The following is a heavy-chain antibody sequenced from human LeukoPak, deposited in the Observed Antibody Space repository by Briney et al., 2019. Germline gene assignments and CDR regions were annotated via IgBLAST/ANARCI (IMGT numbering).Heavy chain of an antibody. V-gene: IGHV4-30-4*08. J-gene: IGHJ4*02. CDR1: GGSISRGDYY. CDR3: ASLDYDFWTGFDY. D-gene: IGHD3-3*01. CDR2: IYYSGSP. Sequence: SETLSLTCTVSGGSISRGDYYWSGIRQPPGKGLEWSGYIYYSGSPYYNPSLKSRVTISVDTSKNQFSLTLSSVTAADTAVYYCASLDYDFWTGFDYWGQGTLVTVSS.